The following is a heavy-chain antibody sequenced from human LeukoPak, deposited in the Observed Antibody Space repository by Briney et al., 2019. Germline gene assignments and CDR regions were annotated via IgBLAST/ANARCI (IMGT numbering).Heavy chain of an antibody. CDR3: ARQTGSGLFILP. CDR2: IYYSGST. J-gene: IGHJ4*02. Sequence: SETLSLTCTVSGGSISSSSYYWGWIRQPPGKGLEWIGSIYYSGSTYYNPSLKSRVTISIDTSKNQFSLKLTAVTAADTAVYYCARQTGSGLFILPGGQGTLVTVSS. V-gene: IGHV4-39*01. D-gene: IGHD3/OR15-3a*01. CDR1: GGSISSSSYY.